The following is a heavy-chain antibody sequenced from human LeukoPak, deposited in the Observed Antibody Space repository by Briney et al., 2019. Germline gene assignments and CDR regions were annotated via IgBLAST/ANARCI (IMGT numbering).Heavy chain of an antibody. Sequence: PSETLSLTCTVSGGSISSSSYYWGWIRQPPGKGLEWIGGIYYSGSTYYNPSLKSRVTISVVTSKNQFSLKLSSVTAADTAVYYCASQVITMIVALGEYYFDYWGQGTLVTVSS. J-gene: IGHJ4*02. CDR1: GGSISSSSYY. CDR2: IYYSGST. D-gene: IGHD3-22*01. V-gene: IGHV4-39*07. CDR3: ASQVITMIVALGEYYFDY.